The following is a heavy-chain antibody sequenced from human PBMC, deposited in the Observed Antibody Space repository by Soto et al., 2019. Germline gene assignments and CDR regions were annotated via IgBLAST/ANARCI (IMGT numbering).Heavy chain of an antibody. CDR3: ARGTGIQMPTMG. V-gene: IGHV3-66*01. J-gene: IGHJ4*02. CDR1: GFTVSSNY. CDR2: IYSGGST. D-gene: IGHD6-13*01. Sequence: EVYLVESGGGLVQPGGSLRLSCAASGFTVSSNYMSWVRQAPGKGLEWVAVIYSGGSTYYADSVKGRFTISRDNSKNTLYLQMNSLRAEDTAVYYCARGTGIQMPTMGWGQGTLVTVSS.